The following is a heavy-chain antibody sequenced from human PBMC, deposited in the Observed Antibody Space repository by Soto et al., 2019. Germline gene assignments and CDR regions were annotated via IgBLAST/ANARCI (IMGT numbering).Heavy chain of an antibody. D-gene: IGHD6-6*01. J-gene: IGHJ3*02. CDR1: GGTFSSYA. Sequence: ASVKVSCKASGGTFSSYAISWVRQAPGQGLEWMGGIIPIFGTANYAQKFQGRVTITADESTSTTYMELSSLRSEDTAVYYCAREEYSSSSDAFDIWGQGTMVTVSS. CDR2: IIPIFGTA. V-gene: IGHV1-69*13. CDR3: AREEYSSSSDAFDI.